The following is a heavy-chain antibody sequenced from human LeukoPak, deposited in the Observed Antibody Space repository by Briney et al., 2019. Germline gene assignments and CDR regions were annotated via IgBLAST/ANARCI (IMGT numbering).Heavy chain of an antibody. J-gene: IGHJ3*02. CDR3: ARVVGSGSYWGDAFDI. CDR1: GFTFSSYW. Sequence: PGGSLRLSCVASGFTFSSYWMHWVRQAPGKGLVWVSRINGDGSSTTYADSVKGRFTISRDNAKNTLYLQMNSLRAEDTAVYYCARVVGSGSYWGDAFDIWGQGTMVTVSS. D-gene: IGHD3-10*01. V-gene: IGHV3-74*01. CDR2: INGDGSST.